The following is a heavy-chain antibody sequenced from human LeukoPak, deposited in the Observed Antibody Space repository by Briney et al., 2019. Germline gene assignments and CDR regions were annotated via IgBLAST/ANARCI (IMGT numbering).Heavy chain of an antibody. D-gene: IGHD4-17*01. CDR3: APIFGDYSDFDS. CDR1: GGSFINYY. V-gene: IGHV4-34*01. J-gene: IGHJ4*02. CDR2: ITHHGST. Sequence: PSETLSLTCAVYGGSFINYYLSWVRQPPGKGLEWIGEITHHGSTNYNPSLKSRVTILVDTSKSQFSLRLTSVAAADTAVYYCAPIFGDYSDFDSWGQGTLVTVSS.